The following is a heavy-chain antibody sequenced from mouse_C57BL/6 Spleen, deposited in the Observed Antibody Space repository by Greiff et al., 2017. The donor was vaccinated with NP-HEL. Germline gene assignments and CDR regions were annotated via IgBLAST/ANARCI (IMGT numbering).Heavy chain of an antibody. CDR1: GYTFTSYT. V-gene: IGHV1-4*01. J-gene: IGHJ2*01. CDR3: AELTGTYNYFDY. Sequence: VQLQQSGAELARPGASVKMSCKASGYTFTSYTMHWVKQRPGQGLEWIGYINPSSGYTKYNQKFKDKATLTADKSSSTAYMQLSSLTSEDSAVYYGAELTGTYNYFDYWGQGTTLTVSS. CDR2: INPSSGYT. D-gene: IGHD4-1*01.